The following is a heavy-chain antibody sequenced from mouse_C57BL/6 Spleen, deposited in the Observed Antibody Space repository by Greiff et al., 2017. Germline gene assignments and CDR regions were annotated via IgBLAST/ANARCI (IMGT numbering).Heavy chain of an antibody. CDR2: ISSGSSTI. CDR1: GFTFSDYG. Sequence: EVMLVESGGGLVKPGGSLKLSCAASGFTFSDYGMHWVRQAPEKGLEWVAYISSGSSTIYYADTVKGRFTISRENAKNTLFLQLTSLRSEDTAMYYCARDDYYGSSSAMDYWGQGTSVTVSS. V-gene: IGHV5-17*01. D-gene: IGHD1-1*01. J-gene: IGHJ4*01. CDR3: ARDDYYGSSSAMDY.